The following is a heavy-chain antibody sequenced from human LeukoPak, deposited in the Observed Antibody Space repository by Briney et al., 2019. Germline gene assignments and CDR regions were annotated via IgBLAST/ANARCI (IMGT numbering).Heavy chain of an antibody. J-gene: IGHJ4*02. CDR3: ARGAGYSGSDFWDRGMEY. V-gene: IGHV1-8*03. D-gene: IGHD5-12*01. CDR2: MNPNSGNT. CDR1: GYTFTSYD. Sequence: ASVKVSCKASGYTFTSYDINWVRQATGQGLGWMGWMNPNSGNTGYAQKFQGRVTITRNTSISTAYMELSSLRSEDTAVYYCARGAGYSGSDFWDRGMEYWGQGTLVTVSS.